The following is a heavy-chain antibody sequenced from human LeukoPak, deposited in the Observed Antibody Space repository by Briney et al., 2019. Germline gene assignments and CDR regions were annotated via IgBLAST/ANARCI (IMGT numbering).Heavy chain of an antibody. CDR3: ARDSGGIYPGLDY. CDR2: INPSGGST. V-gene: IGHV1-46*01. Sequence: ASVKVSCKVSGYTLTELSMHWVRQAPGKGLEWMGIINPSGGSTSYAQKFQGRVTMTRDMSTSTVYMELSSLRSEDTAVYYCARDSGGIYPGLDYWGQGTLVTVSS. D-gene: IGHD6-25*01. CDR1: GYTLTELS. J-gene: IGHJ4*02.